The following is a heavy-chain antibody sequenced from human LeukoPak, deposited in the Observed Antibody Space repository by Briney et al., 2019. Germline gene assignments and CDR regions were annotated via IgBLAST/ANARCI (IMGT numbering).Heavy chain of an antibody. CDR3: AKVYSSSPQDAFDV. Sequence: SDTLSLTCAVYGGPFTGYYWSWIRQSPDKGLEWLGEINHRGSTNYNSSLKSRLTISADTSKNQFSLHLSSVTAADTAVYYCAKVYSSSPQDAFDVWGQGTMVTVSS. D-gene: IGHD3-22*01. CDR2: INHRGST. CDR1: GGPFTGYY. V-gene: IGHV4-34*01. J-gene: IGHJ3*01.